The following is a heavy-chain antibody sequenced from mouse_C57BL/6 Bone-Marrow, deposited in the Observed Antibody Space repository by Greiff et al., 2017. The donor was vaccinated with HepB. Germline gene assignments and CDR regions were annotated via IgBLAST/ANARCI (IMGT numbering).Heavy chain of an antibody. V-gene: IGHV5-6*01. CDR1: GFTFSTSG. CDR2: INTGGTYT. J-gene: IGHJ2*01. CDR3: ARDRFDYYFDY. Sequence: EVQGVESGGDLVKPGGSLKLSCAASGFTFSTSGMSWVRQTPDKRLEWVATINTGGTYTYYADSVRGRSTISRDTAKNTLFLLMSSLKSEDSAIYYCARDRFDYYFDYWGQGTTLTVSS.